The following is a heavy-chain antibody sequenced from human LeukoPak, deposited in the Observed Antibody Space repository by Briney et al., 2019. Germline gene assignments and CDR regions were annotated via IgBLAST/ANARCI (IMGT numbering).Heavy chain of an antibody. CDR1: GGSISSSSYY. V-gene: IGHV4-39*07. CDR2: IYYSGST. CDR3: ARDQGYSYGRNWFDP. Sequence: SETLSLTCTVSGGSISSSSYYWGWIRQPPGKGLEWIGSIYYSGSTYYNPSLKSRVTISVDTSKNQFSLKLSSVTAADTAVYYCARDQGYSYGRNWFDPWGQGTLVTVSS. J-gene: IGHJ5*02. D-gene: IGHD5-18*01.